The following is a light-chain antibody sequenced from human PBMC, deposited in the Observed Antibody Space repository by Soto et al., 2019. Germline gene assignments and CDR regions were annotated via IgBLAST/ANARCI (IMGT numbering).Light chain of an antibody. CDR1: SGYSGYV. Sequence: QSVLTQSPSASASVGASVKLTCTLSSGYSGYVIAWHQQQPEKGPRYLMKLNSDGSHNKGDGIPDRFSGSSSGAERYLTISSLQSEDEADYYCQTWDTGIRVFGGGTKLTVL. V-gene: IGLV4-69*01. CDR3: QTWDTGIRV. CDR2: LNSDGSH. J-gene: IGLJ2*01.